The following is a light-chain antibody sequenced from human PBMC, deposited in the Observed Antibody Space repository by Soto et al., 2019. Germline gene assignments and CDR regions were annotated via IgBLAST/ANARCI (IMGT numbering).Light chain of an antibody. V-gene: IGLV1-36*01. CDR1: SSNIGSNA. CDR2: YDD. Sequence: QLVLTQPPSVSEAPRQRVTISCSGSSSNIGSNAVNWYQQLPGKAPKLLIYYDDLLPSGVSDRFSASKSGTSASLAISGLQSEDEATYYCAAWDDSLNGPVFGGGTKLTVL. J-gene: IGLJ2*01. CDR3: AAWDDSLNGPV.